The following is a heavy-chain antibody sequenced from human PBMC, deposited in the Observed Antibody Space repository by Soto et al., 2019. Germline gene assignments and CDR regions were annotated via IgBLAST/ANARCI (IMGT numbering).Heavy chain of an antibody. V-gene: IGHV1-69*01. J-gene: IGHJ5*02. CDR2: IIPIFGTA. CDR1: GGTFSSYA. D-gene: IGHD1-1*01. Sequence: QVQLVQSGAEVKKPGSSVKVSCKASGGTFSSYAISWVRQAPGQGLEWMGGIIPIFGTANYAQKFQGRVTITADESTRTAYMALSSLRSEDTAVYYCAREELEPTPSTWFDPWGQGTLVTVSS. CDR3: AREELEPTPSTWFDP.